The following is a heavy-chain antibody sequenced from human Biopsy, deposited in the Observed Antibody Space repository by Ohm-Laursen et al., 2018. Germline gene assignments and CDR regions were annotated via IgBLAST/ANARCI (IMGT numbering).Heavy chain of an antibody. D-gene: IGHD6-19*01. J-gene: IGHJ4*02. Sequence: SVKVSCKASGYSFTSYYMHWVRQAPGQGLGWMGMLNPSGSTTSYPQIFQGRVTMTRDTSKSTVYMELRSLRSADTAVYFCARNTGWYGDLYYFDYWGQGTLVTVSS. CDR1: GYSFTSYY. CDR2: LNPSGSTT. V-gene: IGHV1-46*01. CDR3: ARNTGWYGDLYYFDY.